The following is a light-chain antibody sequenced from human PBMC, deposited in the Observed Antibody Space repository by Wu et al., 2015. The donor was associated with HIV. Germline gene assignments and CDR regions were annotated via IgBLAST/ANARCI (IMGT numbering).Light chain of an antibody. J-gene: IGKJ1*01. CDR1: QGVSRN. Sequence: IVMTQSPGTLSVSPGERATLTCRASQGVSRNLAWYQQKPGQAPRLLMYGASTRATGIPARFSGSGSRTEFTLTISSLQSEDFVVYYCHQYNNWPWTSGQGTKVDIK. V-gene: IGKV3-15*01. CDR2: GAS. CDR3: HQYNNWPWT.